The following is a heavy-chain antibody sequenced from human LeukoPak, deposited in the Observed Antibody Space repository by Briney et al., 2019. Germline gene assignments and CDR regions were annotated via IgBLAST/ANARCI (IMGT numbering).Heavy chain of an antibody. J-gene: IGHJ5*02. V-gene: IGHV4-39*01. CDR1: GGSISSSSYY. Sequence: SETLSLTXTVSGGSISSSSYYWGWIRLPPGKGLEWIGSIYYSGSTYYNPSLKSRVTISVDTSKNQFSLKLSSVTAADTAVYYCARGRPRFDPWGQGTLVTVSS. CDR3: ARGRPRFDP. CDR2: IYYSGST. D-gene: IGHD3-10*01.